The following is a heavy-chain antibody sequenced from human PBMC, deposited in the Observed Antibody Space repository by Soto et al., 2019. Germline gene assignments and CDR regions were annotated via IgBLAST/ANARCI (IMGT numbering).Heavy chain of an antibody. D-gene: IGHD2-21*01. V-gene: IGHV1-18*01. Sequence: QVQLVQSGTEVKKPGASVKVSCKASGYTFTSYGISWVRQAPGQGLEWMGWITYNGDTNYPQRLQGRVTMTTDTSTSTTHMELRSLRSDDTAVYYCARAVITSYGVFDYWGQGTLVTVSS. CDR1: GYTFTSYG. CDR3: ARAVITSYGVFDY. CDR2: ITYNGDT. J-gene: IGHJ4*02.